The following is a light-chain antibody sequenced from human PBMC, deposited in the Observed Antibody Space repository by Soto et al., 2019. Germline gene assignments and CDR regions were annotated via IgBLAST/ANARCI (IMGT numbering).Light chain of an antibody. CDR2: GAS. V-gene: IGKV3-20*01. Sequence: EIVLTQSPGTLSLSPGERATLSCRASQSVSSSYLAWYQQKPGQAPRLLIYGASSRATGIPDWFSGSGSGTDFTLTISRLEPEDFAVYYCQQYGSFGGGTKVEIK. CDR1: QSVSSSY. J-gene: IGKJ4*01. CDR3: QQYGS.